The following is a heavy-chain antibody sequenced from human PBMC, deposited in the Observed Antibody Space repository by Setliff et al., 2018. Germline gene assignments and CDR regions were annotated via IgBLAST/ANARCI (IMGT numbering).Heavy chain of an antibody. CDR2: IHYSGST. V-gene: IGHV4-39*01. CDR3: ARHGLHCTNGICPPPFDP. D-gene: IGHD2-8*01. Sequence: SETLSLTCTVSDGSIRSGDYWGWIRQPPGKGLEWIGSIHYSGSTYYNPSLESRVTISVDTSKNQFSLKMTSVTAADTAVYYCARHGLHCTNGICPPPFDPWGQGTLVTVSS. J-gene: IGHJ5*02. CDR1: DGSIRSGDY.